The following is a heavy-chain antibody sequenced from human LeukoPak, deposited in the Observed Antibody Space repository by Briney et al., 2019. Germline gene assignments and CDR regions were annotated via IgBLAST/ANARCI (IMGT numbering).Heavy chain of an antibody. CDR3: AREQYLAYDVFGF. CDR1: GGSISSSYYY. V-gene: IGHV4-39*02. Sequence: SETLSLTCTVSGGSISSSYYYWGWIRQPPGKGLEWIGSIYYSGSTYYNPSLKSRVTISVDTSKNQFSLKLRSVTAADTAVYYCAREQYLAYDVFGFWGQGTMVTVSS. J-gene: IGHJ3*01. CDR2: IYYSGST. D-gene: IGHD4-11*01.